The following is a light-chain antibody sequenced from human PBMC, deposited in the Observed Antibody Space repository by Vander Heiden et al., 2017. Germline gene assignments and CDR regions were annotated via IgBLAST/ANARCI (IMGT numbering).Light chain of an antibody. CDR1: QSVLYAANNKNY. J-gene: IGKJ2*01. CDR2: WAS. V-gene: IGKV4-1*01. Sequence: DSVMSQSPDSLAMSLGERATFKCKSSQSVLYAANNKNYLAWYQQKPGQPPKLLISWASTRESGVPDRFSGSGSRTDFTLSISSLQAEDVAVYYCQQYFSMPYTFGQGTKLEIK. CDR3: QQYFSMPYT.